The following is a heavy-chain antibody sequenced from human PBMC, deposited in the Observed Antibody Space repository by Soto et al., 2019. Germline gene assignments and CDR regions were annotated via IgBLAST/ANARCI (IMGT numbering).Heavy chain of an antibody. V-gene: IGHV1-3*01. CDR3: ARDCGRPDCHAAVPPFDY. Sequence: QVQLVQSGAEVKKPGASVRVSCEASGYTFTRYAIHWVRQAPGQRLEWMGWVNAGNGETYYSEKFQGRVTITRGPXAXTXXLELSSLTSEDTAAYYCARDCGRPDCHAAVPPFDYWGQGTLVTVSS. J-gene: IGHJ4*02. D-gene: IGHD2-2*01. CDR1: GYTFTRYA. CDR2: VNAGNGET.